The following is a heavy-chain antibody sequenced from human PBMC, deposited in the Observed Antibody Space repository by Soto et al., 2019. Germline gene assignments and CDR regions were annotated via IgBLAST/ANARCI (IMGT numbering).Heavy chain of an antibody. V-gene: IGHV3-23*01. CDR2: LSGSGVST. D-gene: IGHD3-22*01. CDR3: AKGGGSKDYYDTSGYYLYYYYAMDV. Sequence: EVQLLESGGGLVQPGGSLRLSCAASGFTFSSYAMTWVRQAPGKGLEWVSALSGSGVSTYYADSVKGRFTISRDNSKNMLYLQMNRLGAEDTAVYYCAKGGGSKDYYDTSGYYLYYYYAMDVWGQGTTVTVSS. J-gene: IGHJ6*02. CDR1: GFTFSSYA.